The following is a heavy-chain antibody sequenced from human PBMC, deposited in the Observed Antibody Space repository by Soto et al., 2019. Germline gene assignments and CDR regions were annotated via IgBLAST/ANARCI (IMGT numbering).Heavy chain of an antibody. J-gene: IGHJ4*02. V-gene: IGHV3-33*01. Sequence: QVQLVESGGGVVQPGRSLRLSCAASGFTFSSYGMHWVRQAPGKGLEWVAVIWYDGSNKYYADSVKGRFTISRDNSKNTLYLQMNSLRADDTAVYYCARATYSSSAKGYFDYWGQGTLVTVSS. CDR3: ARATYSSSAKGYFDY. D-gene: IGHD6-6*01. CDR2: IWYDGSNK. CDR1: GFTFSSYG.